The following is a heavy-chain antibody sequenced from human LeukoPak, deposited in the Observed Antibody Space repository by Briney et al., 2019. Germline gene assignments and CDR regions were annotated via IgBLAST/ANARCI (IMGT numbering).Heavy chain of an antibody. Sequence: GGSLRLSCAASGFTFSSYAMSWVRQAPGKGLEWVSVISGNGGNTYYAASAKARFTISRDNSKNTVYLQMNSLRAEDTAVYYCAKDSAAATGSTSDWGQGTLVTVSS. D-gene: IGHD6-13*01. J-gene: IGHJ4*02. CDR2: ISGNGGNT. CDR1: GFTFSSYA. CDR3: AKDSAAATGSTSD. V-gene: IGHV3-23*01.